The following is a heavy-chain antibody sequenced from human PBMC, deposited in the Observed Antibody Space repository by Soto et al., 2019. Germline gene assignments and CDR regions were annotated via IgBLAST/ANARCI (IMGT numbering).Heavy chain of an antibody. CDR3: ARLSGCSSTSCYTHMDV. D-gene: IGHD2-2*02. CDR2: IYPGDSDT. Sequence: GESLKISCKGSGYSFTSYWIGWVRQMPGKGLEWMGIIYPGDSDTRYSPSFQGQVTISADKSISTAYLQWSSLKASDTAMYYCARLSGCSSTSCYTHMDVWGQGTTVTVSS. CDR1: GYSFTSYW. J-gene: IGHJ6*02. V-gene: IGHV5-51*01.